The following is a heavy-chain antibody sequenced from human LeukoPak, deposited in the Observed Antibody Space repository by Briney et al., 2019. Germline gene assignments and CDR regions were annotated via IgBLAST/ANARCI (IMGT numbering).Heavy chain of an antibody. CDR3: ASQGALDYDILTGYPYYFDY. Sequence: ASVKVSCKASGGTFSSYAISWVRQAPGQGLEWMGRIIPIFGTANYAQKFQGRVTITTDESTSTAYMELSSLRSEDTAVYYCASQGALDYDILTGYPYYFDYWGQGTLVTVSS. CDR2: IIPIFGTA. D-gene: IGHD3-9*01. J-gene: IGHJ4*02. CDR1: GGTFSSYA. V-gene: IGHV1-69*05.